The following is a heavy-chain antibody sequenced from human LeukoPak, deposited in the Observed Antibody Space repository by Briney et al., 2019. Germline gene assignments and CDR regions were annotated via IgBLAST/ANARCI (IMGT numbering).Heavy chain of an antibody. CDR3: SLGSVDLDY. CDR2: IRSIADGGTT. V-gene: IGHV3-15*01. CDR1: GFTFSNAW. Sequence: GGSLRLSCAGSGFTFSNAWVSWVRQAPGKGLEWIGRIRSIADGGTTDYGAPVKGRFTISRDDSKNTLFLQMNSLKTEDTALYYCSLGSVDLDYWGQGTLVTVSS. J-gene: IGHJ4*02.